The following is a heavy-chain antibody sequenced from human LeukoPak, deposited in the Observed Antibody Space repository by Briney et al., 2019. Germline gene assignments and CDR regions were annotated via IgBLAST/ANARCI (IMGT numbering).Heavy chain of an antibody. J-gene: IGHJ4*02. CDR1: GFTFSNYA. D-gene: IGHD2-15*01. CDR3: AESLVARWVADY. Sequence: GGSLRLSCAASGFTFSNYAMNWVRQAPGKGLEWVSGITDSGGRAYYADSVKGRFTVSRDNSENTLYLQMKTLRAEDTAIYFCAESLVARWVADYWGQGTLVTVSS. V-gene: IGHV3-23*01. CDR2: ITDSGGRA.